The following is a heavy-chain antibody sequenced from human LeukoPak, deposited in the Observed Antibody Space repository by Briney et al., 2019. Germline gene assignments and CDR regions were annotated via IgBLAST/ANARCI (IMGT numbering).Heavy chain of an antibody. Sequence: GGSLRLSCAASGFTFSSYAMSWVRQAPGKGPEWVSAISGSGGSTCYADSVKGRFTISRDNSKDTLYLQMNSLRAEDTAIYYCAKDSSTTVTTKGGPRRSFDYWGLGTLVTVSS. J-gene: IGHJ4*02. D-gene: IGHD4-17*01. CDR2: ISGSGGST. V-gene: IGHV3-23*01. CDR3: AKDSSTTVTTKGGPRRSFDY. CDR1: GFTFSSYA.